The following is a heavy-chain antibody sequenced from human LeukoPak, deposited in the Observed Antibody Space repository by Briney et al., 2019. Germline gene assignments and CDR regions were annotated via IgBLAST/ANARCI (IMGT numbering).Heavy chain of an antibody. CDR2: IYYSGST. CDR3: ARDPPRRAVGATYG. J-gene: IGHJ4*02. Sequence: PSETLSLTCTVSGGSISSSSYYWGWIRQPPGKGLEWIGSIYYSGSTYYNPSLKSRVTISVDTSKNQFSLKLSSVTAADTAVYYCARDPPRRAVGATYGWGQGTLVTVSS. D-gene: IGHD1-26*01. CDR1: GGSISSSSYY. V-gene: IGHV4-39*07.